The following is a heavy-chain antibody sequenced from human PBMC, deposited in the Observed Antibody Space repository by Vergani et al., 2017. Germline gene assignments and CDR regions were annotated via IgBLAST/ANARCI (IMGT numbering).Heavy chain of an antibody. D-gene: IGHD5-12*01. CDR1: GITFWKFG. CDR3: TKGSVYYHDSAGHGYDPYTGFDL. J-gene: IGHJ3*01. Sequence: EVDLVESGGGLAQPGGSLRLSCEASGITFWKFGMHWVRQGPGKGLEWVSGISWNSGAVDSADSVRGRFTISRDNGKNSLFLEMNSLRFEDTAVYFCTKGSVYYHDSAGHGYDPYTGFDLWGQGTLVTVSS. CDR2: ISWNSGAV. V-gene: IGHV3-9*01.